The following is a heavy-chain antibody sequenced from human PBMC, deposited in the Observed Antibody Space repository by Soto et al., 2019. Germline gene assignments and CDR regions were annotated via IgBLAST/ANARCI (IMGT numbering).Heavy chain of an antibody. CDR2: IYYSGST. CDR1: GGSSSSYY. D-gene: IGHD3-16*01. V-gene: IGHV4-59*01. Sequence: LQPLSLTCTVSGGSSSSYYWSWIRQPPGKGLEWIGYIYYSGSTNYNPSLKSRVTISVDTSKNQVSLELSSRRSEDTAVYYCAREFGPYYYYGMDVWGQGTTVTVSS. J-gene: IGHJ6*02. CDR3: AREFGPYYYYGMDV.